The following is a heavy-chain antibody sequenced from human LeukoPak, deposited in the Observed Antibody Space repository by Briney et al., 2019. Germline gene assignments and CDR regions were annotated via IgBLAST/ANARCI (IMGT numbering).Heavy chain of an antibody. D-gene: IGHD2-15*01. J-gene: IGHJ4*02. CDR2: IYTSGST. Sequence: TSETLSLTCTVSGGSISSGSYYWSWIRQPAGKGLEWIGRIYTSGSTNYNPSLKSRVTISVGTSKNQFSLKLSSVTAADTAVYYCARGPTYCSSSSCLQGEWGQGTLVTVSS. CDR3: ARGPTYCSSSSCLQGE. CDR1: GGSISSGSYY. V-gene: IGHV4-61*02.